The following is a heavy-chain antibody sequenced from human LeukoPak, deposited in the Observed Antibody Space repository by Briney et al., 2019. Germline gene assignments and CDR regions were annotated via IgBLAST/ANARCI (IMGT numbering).Heavy chain of an antibody. V-gene: IGHV3-33*01. CDR3: ARDYYDSSGYPSFDP. J-gene: IGHJ5*02. Sequence: GGSLRLSCAPSGFTFSNYGMHWVRQAPGKGLEWVPVIWYDGSNKYYADSVKGRFAISRDNSKNTLYLQMNSLRAEDTAVYYCARDYYDSSGYPSFDPWGQGTLVTVSS. D-gene: IGHD3-22*01. CDR2: IWYDGSNK. CDR1: GFTFSNYG.